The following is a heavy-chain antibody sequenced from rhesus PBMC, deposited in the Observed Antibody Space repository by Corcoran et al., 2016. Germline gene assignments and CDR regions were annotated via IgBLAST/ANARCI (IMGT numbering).Heavy chain of an antibody. J-gene: IGHJ2*01. Sequence: QLQLQESGPGLVNPSATLSLTCAVSGGSISSNWWSGIRQPPGKGLEWIGRISGTSGSTNYNPSLKSRVTISTDTSKNQFSRKLNSVTAADTAVYYCARGSATFDLWGPGTPITISA. V-gene: IGHV4-173*01. CDR2: ISGTSGST. D-gene: IGHD2-21*01. CDR1: GGSISSNW. CDR3: ARGSATFDL.